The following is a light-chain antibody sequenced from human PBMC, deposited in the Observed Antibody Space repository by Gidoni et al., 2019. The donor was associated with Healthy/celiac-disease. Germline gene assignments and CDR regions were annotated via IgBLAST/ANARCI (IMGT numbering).Light chain of an antibody. CDR3: MQALQTILT. J-gene: IGKJ4*01. CDR1: QSLLHSNGYNY. CDR2: LGS. Sequence: DIVMTQSPLSLPVPPGEPASISCRSSQSLLHSNGYNYLDWYLQKPGQSPQLLIYLGSNRASGVPDRFSGSGSGTDFTLKISRVEAEDVGVYYCMQALQTILTFXGXTKVEIK. V-gene: IGKV2-28*01.